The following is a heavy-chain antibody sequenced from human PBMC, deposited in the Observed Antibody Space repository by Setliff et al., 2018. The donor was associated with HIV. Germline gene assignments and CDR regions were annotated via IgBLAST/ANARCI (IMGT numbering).Heavy chain of an antibody. V-gene: IGHV4-61*02. CDR3: GRQGSSTWNWFDP. CDR2: IWTSGST. D-gene: IGHD2-2*01. Sequence: PSETLSLTCTVSGGSISSGSYYWSWIRQPAGKGLVWIGRIWTSGSTNYNPSLSSRVTISVDTSKNQFSLRLLFVTAEDTGLYYCGRQGSSTWNWFDPWGKGILVTVSS. J-gene: IGHJ5*02. CDR1: GGSISSGSYY.